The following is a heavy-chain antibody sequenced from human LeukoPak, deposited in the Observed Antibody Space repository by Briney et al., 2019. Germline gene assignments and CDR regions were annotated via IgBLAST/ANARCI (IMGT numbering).Heavy chain of an antibody. CDR1: GFTFSSYS. V-gene: IGHV3-21*01. J-gene: IGHJ3*02. CDR2: ISSSSSYI. Sequence: GGSLRLSCAASGFTFSSYSMNWVRQAPGKGLEWVSSISSSSSYIYYADSVKGRFTISRDNAKNSLYLQMNSLRAEDTAVYYCARAPRPPNTYYYDSEGDGDAFDIWGQGTMVTVSS. CDR3: ARAPRPPNTYYYDSEGDGDAFDI. D-gene: IGHD3-22*01.